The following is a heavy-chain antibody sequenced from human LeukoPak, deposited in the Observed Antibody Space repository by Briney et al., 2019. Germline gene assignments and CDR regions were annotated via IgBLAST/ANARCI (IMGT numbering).Heavy chain of an antibody. V-gene: IGHV4-4*07. D-gene: IGHD6-19*01. Sequence: SETLSLTCTVSGDPISSYYWSWIRQPAGKGLEWIGGIYASGATNFYAYLMSRLTISVDTSKNQFSLKLSSVTAADTAVYYCARLGSSGSAQYFQDWGQGTLVTVSS. CDR2: IYASGAT. CDR1: GDPISSYY. J-gene: IGHJ1*01. CDR3: ARLGSSGSAQYFQD.